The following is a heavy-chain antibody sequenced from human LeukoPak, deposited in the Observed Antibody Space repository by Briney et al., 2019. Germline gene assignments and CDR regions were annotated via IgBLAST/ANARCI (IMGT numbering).Heavy chain of an antibody. Sequence: ASVKVSCKASGYTFTSYYMHWVRQAPGQGLEWMGLINPSGGSTSYAQKFQGRVTMTRDMSTSTVYMELSSLRSEDTAVYYCARQYNWNYGVDYWGQGTLVTVSS. J-gene: IGHJ4*02. V-gene: IGHV1-46*01. CDR1: GYTFTSYY. D-gene: IGHD1-7*01. CDR2: INPSGGST. CDR3: ARQYNWNYGVDY.